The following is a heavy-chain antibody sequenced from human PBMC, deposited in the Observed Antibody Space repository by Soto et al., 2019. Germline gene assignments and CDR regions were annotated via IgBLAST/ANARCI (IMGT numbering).Heavy chain of an antibody. D-gene: IGHD2-2*01. V-gene: IGHV1-2*04. Sequence: QVQLVQSGAEVKKPGASVKVSCKASGYTFTGYYMHWVRQAPGQGLEWMGWINPNSGGTNYAQKFQGWVTMTRDTSISTAYMELSRLRSDDTAVYYCARSPICSSTSCYYGGPYGMDVWGQGTTVTVSS. J-gene: IGHJ6*02. CDR2: INPNSGGT. CDR3: ARSPICSSTSCYYGGPYGMDV. CDR1: GYTFTGYY.